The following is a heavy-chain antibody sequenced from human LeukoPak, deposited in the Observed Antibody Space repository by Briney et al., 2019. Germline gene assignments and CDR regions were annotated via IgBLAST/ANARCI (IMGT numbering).Heavy chain of an antibody. CDR3: AREFRAYYDSSGYYSGLSFDP. Sequence: SQTLSLTCTVSGGSISSGGYYWSWIRQHPGKGLEWIGYIDYSGSTYYNPSLKSRVTISVDTSKNQFSLKLSSVTAADTAVYYCAREFRAYYDSSGYYSGLSFDPWGQGTLVTVSS. J-gene: IGHJ5*02. D-gene: IGHD3-22*01. CDR2: IDYSGST. CDR1: GGSISSGGYY. V-gene: IGHV4-31*03.